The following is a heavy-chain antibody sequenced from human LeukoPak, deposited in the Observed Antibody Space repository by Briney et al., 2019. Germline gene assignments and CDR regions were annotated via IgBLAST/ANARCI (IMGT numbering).Heavy chain of an antibody. D-gene: IGHD5/OR15-5a*01. J-gene: IGHJ6*02. CDR1: GFTFSSYA. V-gene: IGHV3-23*01. Sequence: GGSLRLSCAASGFTFSSYAMSWVRQAPGKGLEWVSAISGSGGSTYYADSVKGRFTISRDNSKNTLYLQMNSLRAEDTAVYYCAKGPPGVYSALYYYYGMDVWGQGTTVTVSS. CDR2: ISGSGGST. CDR3: AKGPPGVYSALYYYYGMDV.